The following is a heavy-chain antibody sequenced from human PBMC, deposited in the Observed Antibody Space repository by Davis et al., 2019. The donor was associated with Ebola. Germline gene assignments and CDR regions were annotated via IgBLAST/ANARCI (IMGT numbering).Heavy chain of an antibody. CDR3: ARSGYDFWSGYPDY. CDR2: INIGNGNT. V-gene: IGHV1-3*04. CDR1: GYTFTSYA. J-gene: IGHJ4*02. D-gene: IGHD3-3*01. Sequence: AASVKVSCKASGYTFTSYAIHWVRQAPGQRLEWMGWINIGNGNTKYSQKFQGRVTTTRDTSASTAYMELSSLRSEDTAVYYCARSGYDFWSGYPDYWGQGTLVTVSS.